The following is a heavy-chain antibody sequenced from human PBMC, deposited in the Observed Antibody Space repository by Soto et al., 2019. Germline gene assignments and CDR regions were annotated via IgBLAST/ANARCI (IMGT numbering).Heavy chain of an antibody. Sequence: QVQLVQSGAEMKEPGSSVKVSCKTSGGTFSSSAISWLRQAPGQGLEWMGGIIPLFRTPDYAQKFQGRVTIAADESTSTAYRELSSLRSEDTAVYYCARDNDRLQLGGNYYYILDVWGQGPTITVSS. J-gene: IGHJ6*02. CDR2: IIPLFRTP. CDR3: ARDNDRLQLGGNYYYILDV. V-gene: IGHV1-69*12. D-gene: IGHD4-4*01. CDR1: GGTFSSSA.